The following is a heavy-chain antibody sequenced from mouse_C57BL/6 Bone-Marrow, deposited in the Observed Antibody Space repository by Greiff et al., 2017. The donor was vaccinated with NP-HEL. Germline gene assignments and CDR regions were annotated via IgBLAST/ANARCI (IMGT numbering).Heavy chain of an antibody. CDR1: GYTFTSYW. CDR3: ANNYYGSSPFAY. V-gene: IGHV1-64*01. CDR2: IHPNSGST. Sequence: QVQLQQSGAELVKPGASVKLSCKASGYTFTSYWMHWVKQRPGQGLEWIGMIHPNSGSTNYNEKFKSKATLTVDKSSSTAYMQLSSLTSEDSAVYYCANNYYGSSPFAYWGQGTLVTVSA. D-gene: IGHD1-1*01. J-gene: IGHJ3*01.